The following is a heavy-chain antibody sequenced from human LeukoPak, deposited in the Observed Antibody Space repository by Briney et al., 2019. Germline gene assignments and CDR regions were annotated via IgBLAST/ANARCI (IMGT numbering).Heavy chain of an antibody. CDR1: GYTFTSYD. CDR2: MNPNSGNT. J-gene: IGHJ4*02. V-gene: IGHV1-8*01. CDR3: ARAGVYDILTGYYRDY. Sequence: ASVKVSCKASGYTFTSYDINWVRQATGQGLAWMGWMNPNSGNTGYAQKFQGGVTMTRNTSISTAYMELSSLRSEDTAVYYCARAGVYDILTGYYRDYWGQGTLVTVSS. D-gene: IGHD3-9*01.